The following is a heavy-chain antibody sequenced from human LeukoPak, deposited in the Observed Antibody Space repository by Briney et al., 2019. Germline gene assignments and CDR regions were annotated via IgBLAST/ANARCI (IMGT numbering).Heavy chain of an antibody. D-gene: IGHD1-26*01. V-gene: IGHV3-23*01. CDR3: AKEMYSGSYYGYLDY. CDR2: ISGRGDST. Sequence: GGSLRLSCAASGHTFNSYVLRWVRQAPGKGLEWVSAISGRGDSTYYADSVKGRFTISGDNSKNTLFLQMNSLRVEDTAIYYCAKEMYSGSYYGYLDYWGQGTLVTVSS. CDR1: GHTFNSYV. J-gene: IGHJ4*02.